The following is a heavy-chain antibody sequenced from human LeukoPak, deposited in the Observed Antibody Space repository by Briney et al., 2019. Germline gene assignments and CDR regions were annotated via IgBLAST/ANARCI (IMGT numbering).Heavy chain of an antibody. CDR1: GFTFSSYW. V-gene: IGHV3-7*01. Sequence: LAGGSLRLSCAASGFTFSSYWMSWVRQAPGKGLEWVANIKQDGSEKYYVDSVKGRFTISRDNAKNSLYLQMNSLRAEDTAVYYCARAGKKSRGVDIVRKKETGYYYYMDVWGKGTTVTVSS. J-gene: IGHJ6*03. D-gene: IGHD2-15*01. CDR3: ARAGKKSRGVDIVRKKETGYYYYMDV. CDR2: IKQDGSEK.